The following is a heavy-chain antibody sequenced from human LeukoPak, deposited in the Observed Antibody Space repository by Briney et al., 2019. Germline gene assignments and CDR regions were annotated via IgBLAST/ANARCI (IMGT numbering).Heavy chain of an antibody. V-gene: IGHV1-8*01. CDR2: MTPNSGNT. CDR1: GYTFTSYD. J-gene: IGHJ4*02. D-gene: IGHD3-10*01. Sequence: ASVKVSCKASGYTFTSYDINWVRQATGQGLEWMGWMTPNSGNTGYAQKFQGRVTMTRNTSIRAAYMELSSLRSEDTAVYYCARVGFVRQYGSGSYCLSYWGQGTLVTVSS. CDR3: ARVGFVRQYGSGSYCLSY.